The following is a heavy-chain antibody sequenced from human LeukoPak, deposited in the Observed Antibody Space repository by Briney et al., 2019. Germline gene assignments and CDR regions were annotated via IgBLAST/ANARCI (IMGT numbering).Heavy chain of an antibody. CDR3: ARVYGSGSVPYYFDY. CDR2: ISAYNGNT. D-gene: IGHD3-10*01. CDR1: GYTSTSYG. V-gene: IGHV1-18*01. Sequence: GASVKVSCKASGYTSTSYGISWVRQAPGQGLEWMGWISAYNGNTNYAQKLRGRVTMTTDTSTSTAYMELRSLRSDDTAVYYCARVYGSGSVPYYFDYWGQGTLVTVSS. J-gene: IGHJ4*02.